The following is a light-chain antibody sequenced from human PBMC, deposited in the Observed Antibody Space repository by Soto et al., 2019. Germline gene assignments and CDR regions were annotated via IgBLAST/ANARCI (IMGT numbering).Light chain of an antibody. CDR1: QDISNH. V-gene: IGKV1-33*01. CDR3: QHYHNYMYT. J-gene: IGKJ2*01. CDR2: DAS. Sequence: DIQMTQSPSSLSASVGDRVTITCQASQDISNHLNWYQQKPGKAPDLLIYDASNLERGVPSRFSGSGSRTDFTFTISNLHPEDFATYYCQHYHNYMYTFGQGTNLDI.